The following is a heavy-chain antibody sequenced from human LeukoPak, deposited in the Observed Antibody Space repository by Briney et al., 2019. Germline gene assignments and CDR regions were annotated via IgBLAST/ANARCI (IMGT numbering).Heavy chain of an antibody. CDR1: GGTFSSYA. CDR3: ARCTGDGYTFDAFDI. CDR2: IIPIFGTA. Sequence: SVKVSCKASGGTFSSYAISWVRQAPGQGLEWMGGIIPIFGTANYAQKFQGRVTITTDESTSTAYMELSSLRSEDTAVYYCARCTGDGYTFDAFDIWGQGTMVTVSS. V-gene: IGHV1-69*05. J-gene: IGHJ3*02. D-gene: IGHD5-24*01.